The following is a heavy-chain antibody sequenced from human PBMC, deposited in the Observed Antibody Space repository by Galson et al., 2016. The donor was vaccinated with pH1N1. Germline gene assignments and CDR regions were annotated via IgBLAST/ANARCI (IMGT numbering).Heavy chain of an antibody. CDR1: GFTFTDYW. J-gene: IGHJ4*02. Sequence: SLRLSCAVSGFTFTDYWMSWVRQTPGKGLEWVANIKQDGSVKYYVDSVRGRFTISRDNAKNSLYLQMNSLRAEDTAVYYCSRKGLPDYRGQGTLVTVSS. V-gene: IGHV3-7*01. CDR3: SRKGLPDY. D-gene: IGHD5-12*01. CDR2: IKQDGSVK.